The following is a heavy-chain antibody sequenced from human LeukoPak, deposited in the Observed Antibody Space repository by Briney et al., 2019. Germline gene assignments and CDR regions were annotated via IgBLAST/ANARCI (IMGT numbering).Heavy chain of an antibody. CDR1: GFTFSSYS. CDR2: ISSSSSYK. Sequence: GRSLRLSCAASGFTFSSYSMNWVRPAPGKGLEWVSSISSSSSYKYYADSVKGRFTISRDNAKNSLYLQMNSLRAEDTAVYYCARRYFDWLEYYDYGMDVWGQGTTVTVSS. D-gene: IGHD3-9*01. CDR3: ARRYFDWLEYYDYGMDV. J-gene: IGHJ6*02. V-gene: IGHV3-21*01.